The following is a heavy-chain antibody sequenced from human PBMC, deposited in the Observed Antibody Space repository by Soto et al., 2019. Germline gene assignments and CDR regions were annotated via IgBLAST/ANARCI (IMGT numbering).Heavy chain of an antibody. CDR3: ARFGAKKTPYYFDY. CDR1: GGTFSSYT. J-gene: IGHJ4*02. Sequence: SVKVSCKASGGTFSSYTISRVRQAPGQGLEWMGRIIPILGIANYAQKFQGRVTITANKSTSTAYMELSSLRSEDTAVYYCARFGAKKTPYYFDYWGPGTLVTVSS. V-gene: IGHV1-69*02. CDR2: IIPILGIA. D-gene: IGHD3-16*01.